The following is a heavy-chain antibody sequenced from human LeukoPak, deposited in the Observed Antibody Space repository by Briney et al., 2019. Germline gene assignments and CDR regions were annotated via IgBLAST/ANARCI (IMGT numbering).Heavy chain of an antibody. J-gene: IGHJ6*02. CDR1: GFTFSSYG. CDR3: ARGPKGPAAMRMFSDMDV. CDR2: ISYDGSNK. D-gene: IGHD2-2*01. Sequence: GGSLRLSCAASGFTFSSYGMHWVRQAPGKGLEWVAVISYDGSNKYYADSVKGRFTISRDNSKNTLYLQMNSLRAEDTAVYYCARGPKGPAAMRMFSDMDVWGQGTTVTVSS. V-gene: IGHV3-30*03.